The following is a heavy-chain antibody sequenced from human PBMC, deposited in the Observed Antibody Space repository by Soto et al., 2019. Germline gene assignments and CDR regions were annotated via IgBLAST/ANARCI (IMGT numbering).Heavy chain of an antibody. CDR1: GGIFSNYA. D-gene: IGHD2-21*01. V-gene: IGHV1-69*12. J-gene: IGHJ3*01. CDR2: IIPISGTA. CDR3: ARSGVVVSDFDV. Sequence: QVQLVQSGAEVKKPGSSVKVSCKASGGIFSNYAISWVRQVPGQGLEWMGGIIPISGTANYAQKFQGRVTITADESTRTAYMELSSLRSEDTDVYYCARSGVVVSDFDVWGHWTMVPVSS.